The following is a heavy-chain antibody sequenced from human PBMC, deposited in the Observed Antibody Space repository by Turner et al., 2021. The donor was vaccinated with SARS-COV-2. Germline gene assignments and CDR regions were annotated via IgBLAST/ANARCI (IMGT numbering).Heavy chain of an antibody. CDR1: GGSISSYY. Sequence: QVQLQESGPRLVNPSETLSLTCTVSGGSISSYYWSWIRQPPGKGLEWIGYIYHRGSTNYNPSLKSLVTISVDTSKNQFSLKLSSVTAADTALYYCARDSRWDSSSFDYWGQGTLVTVSS. D-gene: IGHD6-6*01. CDR3: ARDSRWDSSSFDY. J-gene: IGHJ4*02. V-gene: IGHV4-59*01. CDR2: IYHRGST.